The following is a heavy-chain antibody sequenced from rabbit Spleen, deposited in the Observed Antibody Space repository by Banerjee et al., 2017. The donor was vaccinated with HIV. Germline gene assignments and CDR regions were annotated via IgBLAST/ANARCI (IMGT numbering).Heavy chain of an antibody. V-gene: IGHV1S7*01. J-gene: IGHJ4*01. D-gene: IGHD4-1*01. CDR3: VREVAVKFNL. CDR1: GFDFNNYY. Sequence: QLVESGGGLVQPGGSLKLSCKASGFDFNNYYMNWVRQAPGKGLEWIGYIDPVFGITNYANSVKGRFTISRDNTQNTLYLHLNSLTAADTATYFCVREVAVKFNLWGQGTLVTVS. CDR2: IDPVFGIT.